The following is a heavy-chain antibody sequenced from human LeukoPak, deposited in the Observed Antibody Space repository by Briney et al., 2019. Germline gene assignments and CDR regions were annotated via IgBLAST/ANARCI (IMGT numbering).Heavy chain of an antibody. CDR3: ARAGRDGYNPNWFDP. J-gene: IGHJ5*02. CDR1: GYTFTSYY. V-gene: IGHV1-2*06. D-gene: IGHD5-24*01. Sequence: ASVKVSCKASGYTFTSYYMHWVRQAPGQGLEWMGRINPNSGGTNYAQKFQGRVTMTRDTSISTAYMELSRLRSDDTAVYYCARAGRDGYNPNWFDPWGQGTLVTVSS. CDR2: INPNSGGT.